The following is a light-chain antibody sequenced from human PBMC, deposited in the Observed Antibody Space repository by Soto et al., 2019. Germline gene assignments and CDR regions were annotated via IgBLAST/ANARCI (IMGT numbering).Light chain of an antibody. V-gene: IGKV3-20*01. CDR3: QQYNSYSPWT. CDR1: QSVSSRY. Sequence: EIVLTQSPGTLSLSPGERATLSCRASQSVSSRYLAWYQQKPGQAPRLLIYGASSRATDIPDRFSGSGSGTEFTLTISSLQPDDFATYYCQQYNSYSPWTFGQGTKVDIK. CDR2: GAS. J-gene: IGKJ1*01.